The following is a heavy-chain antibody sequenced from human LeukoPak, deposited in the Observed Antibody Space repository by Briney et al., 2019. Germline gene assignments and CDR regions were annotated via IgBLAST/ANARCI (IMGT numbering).Heavy chain of an antibody. CDR3: ASQGGFGESWGYSAY. J-gene: IGHJ4*02. CDR2: LYCDDDK. Sequence: ESGPTRFTPTQTLTLTCTFSGFSLSTRVVGVGWIRQPPGKALEWLALLYCDDDKRYSPSLKRRLTITKDTSKNQVVLTMTNMDPVDTAIHYLASQGGFGESWGYSAYWGQGTLVTVSS. D-gene: IGHD3-10*01. CDR1: GFSLSTRVVG. V-gene: IGHV2-5*02.